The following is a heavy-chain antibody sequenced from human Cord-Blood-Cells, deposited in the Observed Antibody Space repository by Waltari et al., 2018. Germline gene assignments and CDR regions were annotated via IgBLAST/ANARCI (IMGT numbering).Heavy chain of an antibody. CDR2: IYPVDSDT. CDR3: ARIAPNYYGSGSYYRNAFDI. V-gene: IGHV5-51*03. D-gene: IGHD3-10*01. J-gene: IGHJ3*02. Sequence: EVQLVQSGAEVKKPGESLKISCKGSGYSFTSYWIGWVRQMPGKGLEWMGIIYPVDSDTRYSPSFQGQVTISADKSISTAYLQWSSLKASDTAMYYCARIAPNYYGSGSYYRNAFDIWGQGTMVTVSS. CDR1: GYSFTSYW.